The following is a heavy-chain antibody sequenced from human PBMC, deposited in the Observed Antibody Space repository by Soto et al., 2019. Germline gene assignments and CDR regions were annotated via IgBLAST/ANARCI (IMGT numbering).Heavy chain of an antibody. Sequence: EVQVVESGGGLVKPGGSLRLSCAASGFTFSEYSLLWVRQAPGKGLERLSFIANGDNHIFYSDSVKGRFTISRDNAKNSVYLQLNSLRADDSAVYYCARENGHCTDACNRGAFDIWGQGTMVTVSS. CDR3: ARENGHCTDACNRGAFDI. CDR2: IANGDNHI. V-gene: IGHV3-21*01. J-gene: IGHJ3*02. CDR1: GFTFSEYS. D-gene: IGHD2-2*01.